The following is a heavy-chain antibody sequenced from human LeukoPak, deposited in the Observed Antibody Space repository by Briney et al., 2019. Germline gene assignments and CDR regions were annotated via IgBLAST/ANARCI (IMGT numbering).Heavy chain of an antibody. CDR3: ARVRGTAIWARYFDY. Sequence: PGGSLRLSCAASGFTFSSYWMTWVRQAPGEGLEWVSSISSSSSYIYYADSVKGRFTISRDNAKNSLYLQMNSLRAEDTAVYYCARVRGTAIWARYFDYWGQGTLVTVSS. CDR1: GFTFSSYW. CDR2: ISSSSSYI. V-gene: IGHV3-21*01. D-gene: IGHD2-21*02. J-gene: IGHJ4*02.